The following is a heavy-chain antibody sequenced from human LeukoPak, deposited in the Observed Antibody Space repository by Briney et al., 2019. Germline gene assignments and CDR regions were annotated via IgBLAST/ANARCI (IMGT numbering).Heavy chain of an antibody. CDR1: GFSFSSYA. Sequence: GGSLRLSCAASGFSFSSYAMSWVRQAPGKGLEWVSNISGRDGSTYYADSVKGRFTISRDNSKNTLYLQMNSLRAEDTAVYYCAKGVVVAPDVTPFDYWGQGTLVTVSS. CDR2: ISGRDGST. V-gene: IGHV3-23*01. J-gene: IGHJ4*02. CDR3: AKGVVVAPDVTPFDY. D-gene: IGHD2-2*01.